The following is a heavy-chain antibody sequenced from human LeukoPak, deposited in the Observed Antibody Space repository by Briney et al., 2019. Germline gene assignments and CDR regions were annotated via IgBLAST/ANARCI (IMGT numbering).Heavy chain of an antibody. V-gene: IGHV1-2*02. CDR3: ARRRAAAIYFDY. D-gene: IGHD2-2*01. Sequence: ASVKVSCKASGYTFTGYYMHWVRQAPGQGLEWMGWINPNSGGTNYAQKFQGRVTMTRDTSISTAYMELSRLRSDDTAVYYCARRRAAAIYFDYWGQGTLVTVFS. CDR2: INPNSGGT. J-gene: IGHJ4*02. CDR1: GYTFTGYY.